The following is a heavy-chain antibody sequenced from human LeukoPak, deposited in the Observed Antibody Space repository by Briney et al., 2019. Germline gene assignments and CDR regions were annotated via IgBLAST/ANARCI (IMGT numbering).Heavy chain of an antibody. J-gene: IGHJ4*02. CDR2: IYDSGST. V-gene: IGHV4-39*07. CDR3: ARGNGHYSSSWPEFDY. D-gene: IGHD6-13*01. Sequence: SETLSLTCTVSGGSISSSGYYWGWIRQPPGKGLEWIGSIYDSGSTYYNPSLKSRVTISVDTSKNQFSLKLSSVTAADTAVYYCARGNGHYSSSWPEFDYWGQGTLVTVSS. CDR1: GGSISSSGYY.